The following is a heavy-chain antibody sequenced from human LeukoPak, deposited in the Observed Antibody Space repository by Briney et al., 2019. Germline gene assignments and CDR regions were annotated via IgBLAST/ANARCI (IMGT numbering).Heavy chain of an antibody. CDR1: GGTFSSYV. CDR2: IIPIFGTA. CDR3: ARAAGYCSSTSCPFQY. V-gene: IGHV1-69*05. D-gene: IGHD2-2*01. Sequence: SVKVSCKASGGTFSSYVISWVRQAPGQGLEWMGGIIPIFGTANYAQKFQGRVTITTDESTSTAYMELSSLRSEDTAVYYCARAAGYCSSTSCPFQYWGQGTLVTVSS. J-gene: IGHJ1*01.